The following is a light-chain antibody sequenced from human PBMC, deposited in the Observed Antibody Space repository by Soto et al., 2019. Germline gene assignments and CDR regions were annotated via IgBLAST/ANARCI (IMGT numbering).Light chain of an antibody. V-gene: IGKV3-20*01. CDR2: GAS. CDR3: QQYGSSPWT. Sequence: EIVLTQSPGTLSLSPGERATLSFRASQSVSSSYLAWYQQKPGQAPRLLIYGASSRATDIPDRFSGSGSGTDFTLTIGRLETGDFAVYYGQQYGSSPWTFGQGTKVDIK. J-gene: IGKJ1*01. CDR1: QSVSSSY.